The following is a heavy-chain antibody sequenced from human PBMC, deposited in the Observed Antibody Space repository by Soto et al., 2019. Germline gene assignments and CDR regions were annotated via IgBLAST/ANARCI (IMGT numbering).Heavy chain of an antibody. V-gene: IGHV3-23*01. J-gene: IGHJ3*02. CDR2: ISGSGGST. CDR1: GFTFSSYA. CDR3: AKDPYDFCSGYYPRGAFDI. Sequence: EVQLLESGGGLVQPGGSLRLSCAASGFTFSSYAMSWVRQAPGKGLEWVSAISGSGGSTYYADSVKGRFTISRDNSKNTLYLQMNSLRAEDTAVYYCAKDPYDFCSGYYPRGAFDIWGQGTMVTVSS. D-gene: IGHD3-3*01.